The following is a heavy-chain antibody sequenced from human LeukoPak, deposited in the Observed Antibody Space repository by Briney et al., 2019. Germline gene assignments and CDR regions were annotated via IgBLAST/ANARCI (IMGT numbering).Heavy chain of an antibody. J-gene: IGHJ3*02. CDR3: ARGRMDSGYPPNAFDI. Sequence: GGSLRLSCAASGFTFSSYSMNWVRQAPGKGLECVSYISSSSSTLYYADSVKGRFTISRDNAKNSLYLQMNSLRAEDTAVYYCARGRMDSGYPPNAFDIWGQGTMVTVSS. CDR2: ISSSSSTL. CDR1: GFTFSSYS. D-gene: IGHD5-12*01. V-gene: IGHV3-48*01.